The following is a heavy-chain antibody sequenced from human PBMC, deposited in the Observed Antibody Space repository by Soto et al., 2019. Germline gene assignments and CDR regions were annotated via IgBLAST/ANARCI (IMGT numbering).Heavy chain of an antibody. J-gene: IGHJ4*02. CDR1: GFTFSSYS. V-gene: IGHV3-21*01. Sequence: GGSLRLSCAASGFTFSSYSMNWVRQAPGKGLEWVSSISSSSTYIYYADSVKGRFTISRDDAKNSLFLQMSSLRVEDTAVYYCARGGDTSGSWPRYWGQGTLVTVSS. D-gene: IGHD3-22*01. CDR3: ARGGDTSGSWPRY. CDR2: ISSSSTYI.